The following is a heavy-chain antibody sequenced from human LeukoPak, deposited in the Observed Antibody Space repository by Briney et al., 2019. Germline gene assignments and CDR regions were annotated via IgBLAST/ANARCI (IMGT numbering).Heavy chain of an antibody. V-gene: IGHV3-23*01. J-gene: IGHJ5*02. Sequence: GGSLRLSCAASGFTFSSYAMSWVRQAPGKGLEWVSAISGSGGSTYYADSVKGRFTISRDNSKNTPYLQMNSLRAEDTAVYYCAKSRRFLEWYQFDPWGQGTLVTVSS. D-gene: IGHD3-3*01. CDR3: AKSRRFLEWYQFDP. CDR1: GFTFSSYA. CDR2: ISGSGGST.